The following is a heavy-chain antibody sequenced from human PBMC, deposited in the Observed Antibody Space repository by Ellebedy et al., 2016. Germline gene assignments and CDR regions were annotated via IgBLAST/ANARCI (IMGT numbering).Heavy chain of an antibody. J-gene: IGHJ4*02. D-gene: IGHD3-10*01. CDR1: GGSFSGYY. CDR3: ARDRSGLGDY. V-gene: IGHV4-34*01. CDR2: INHSGST. Sequence: SETLSLTXAVYGGSFSGYYWSWIRQPPGKGLEWIGEINHSGSTNYNPSLKSRVTISVDTSKNQFSLKLSSVTAADTAVYYCARDRSGLGDYWGQGTLVTVSS.